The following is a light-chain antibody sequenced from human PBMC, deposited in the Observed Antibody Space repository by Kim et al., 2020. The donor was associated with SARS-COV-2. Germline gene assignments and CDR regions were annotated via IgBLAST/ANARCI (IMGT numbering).Light chain of an antibody. V-gene: IGKV3-15*01. CDR1: QRVSSS. CDR2: GAS. Sequence: SPGERATLSCRASQRVSSSLAWYQQKPGQAPRLLIYGASTRATGIPARFSGNGSGTEFTLTISSLQSEDFAVYYCQQYNNWPRGTFGQGTKVDIK. J-gene: IGKJ1*01. CDR3: QQYNNWPRGT.